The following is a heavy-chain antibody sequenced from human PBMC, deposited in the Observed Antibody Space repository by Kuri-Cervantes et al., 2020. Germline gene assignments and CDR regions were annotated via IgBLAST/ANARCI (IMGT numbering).Heavy chain of an antibody. CDR1: GGSITSHS. J-gene: IGHJ6*02. CDR2: IYYSGST. V-gene: IGHV4-59*06. Sequence: SETLSLTCTVSGGSITSHSWSWIRQHPGKGLEWIGYIYYSGSTYYNPSLKSRVTISVDTSKNQFSLKLSSVTAADTAVYYCARDLVALDPYYYYGMDVWGRGTLVTVSS. D-gene: IGHD5-12*01. CDR3: ARDLVALDPYYYYGMDV.